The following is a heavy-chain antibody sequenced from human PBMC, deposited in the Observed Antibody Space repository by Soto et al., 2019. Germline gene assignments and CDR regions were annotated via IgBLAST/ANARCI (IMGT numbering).Heavy chain of an antibody. CDR2: INAGNGNT. CDR1: GYTFTSYA. D-gene: IGHD1-26*01. Sequence: ASVKVSCKASGYTFTSYAMHWVRQAPGQRLEWMGWINAGNGNTKYSQKFQGRVTITRDTSASTAYMELSSLRSEDTAVYYCAINPPIAKSGSYLTNWGQGTLVTVSS. V-gene: IGHV1-3*01. CDR3: AINPPIAKSGSYLTN. J-gene: IGHJ4*02.